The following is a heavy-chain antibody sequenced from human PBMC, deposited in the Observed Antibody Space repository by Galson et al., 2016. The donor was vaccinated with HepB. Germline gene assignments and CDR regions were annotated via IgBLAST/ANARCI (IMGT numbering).Heavy chain of an antibody. CDR1: GFTVGNNY. J-gene: IGHJ4*02. D-gene: IGHD6-13*01. Sequence: SLRLSCAASGFTVGNNYMSWVRQAPGKGLEWVSLIYSGGNTLYADSVKGRFSISRDNSKSTLYPQMNSLSAEDTAVYYCARNPGASTWGWGQGTLVTVAS. CDR3: ARNPGASTWG. V-gene: IGHV3-66*01. CDR2: IYSGGNT.